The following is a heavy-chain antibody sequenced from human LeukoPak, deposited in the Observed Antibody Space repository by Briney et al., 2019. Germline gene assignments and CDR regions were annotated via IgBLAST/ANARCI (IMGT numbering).Heavy chain of an antibody. Sequence: ASVKVSCKASGYTFTTYAIHCVRQAPGQRLQWMVWISVCDGNTNYSQKFQGRVTLNRDTSASTDYTQLTRIISEDTAVYYCARGYSGVVPAAPLDFWGQGTPVTVSS. V-gene: IGHV1-3*01. CDR2: ISVCDGNT. J-gene: IGHJ4*02. CDR3: ARGYSGVVPAAPLDF. D-gene: IGHD2-2*01. CDR1: GYTFTTYA.